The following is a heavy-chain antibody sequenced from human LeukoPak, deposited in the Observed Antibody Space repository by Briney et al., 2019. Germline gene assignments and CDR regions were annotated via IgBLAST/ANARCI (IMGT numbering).Heavy chain of an antibody. V-gene: IGHV3-9*01. D-gene: IGHD1-14*01. J-gene: IGHJ6*02. Sequence: PGGPLRLSCAASGFTFDDYDMHWVRDAPGKGLEWVSGISWNSGSIGYADSVKGRFTISRDNAKNSLYLQMNSLRAEDTALYYCAKDSRYPNRPHTNGMDVWGQGSTVTVCS. CDR3: AKDSRYPNRPHTNGMDV. CDR2: ISWNSGSI. CDR1: GFTFDDYD.